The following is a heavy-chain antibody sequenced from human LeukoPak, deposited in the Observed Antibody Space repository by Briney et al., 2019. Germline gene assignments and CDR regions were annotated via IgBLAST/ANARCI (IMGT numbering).Heavy chain of an antibody. CDR2: IKRDGSEK. CDR3: ATKVVTDAFDI. CDR1: GFTFSDYW. Sequence: GGSLRLSCAGSGFTFSDYWMSWVRQAPGKGLEWVANIKRDGSEKYYADSVKGRFTISRDNSKNTLFLQMNSLRAEDTAVYYCATKVVTDAFDIWGQGTMVTVSS. V-gene: IGHV3-7*03. J-gene: IGHJ3*02. D-gene: IGHD3-22*01.